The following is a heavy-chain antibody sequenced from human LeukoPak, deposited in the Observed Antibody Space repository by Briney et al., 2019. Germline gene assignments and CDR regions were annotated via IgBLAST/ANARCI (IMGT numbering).Heavy chain of an antibody. CDR3: AAGWYGGPYDY. D-gene: IGHD6-19*01. CDR1: GYRFTDYW. Sequence: GESLKISCQGSGYRFTDYWLGWVRPMPGKGPEWMAIIYPGDSDTRYSPSFQGRVTISAVKSISTAYLQWSSLRASDTAMYYCAAGWYGGPYDYWSQGILVTVSS. V-gene: IGHV5-51*01. CDR2: IYPGDSDT. J-gene: IGHJ4*02.